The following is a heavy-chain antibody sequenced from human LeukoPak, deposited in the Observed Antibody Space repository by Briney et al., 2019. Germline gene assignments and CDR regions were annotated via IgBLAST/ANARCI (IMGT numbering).Heavy chain of an antibody. Sequence: GRSLGLSCAASGFTFINYPIHWVRQAPGKGLEWMAVMSYNGNNKYYADSVKGRFTISRDNSKTTLYLQMDRLGPGDTAVYYCARGASGTFSWFDSWGQGTLVTVSS. CDR2: MSYNGNNK. CDR3: ARGASGTFSWFDS. CDR1: GFTFINYP. V-gene: IGHV3-30-3*01. J-gene: IGHJ5*01. D-gene: IGHD1-1*01.